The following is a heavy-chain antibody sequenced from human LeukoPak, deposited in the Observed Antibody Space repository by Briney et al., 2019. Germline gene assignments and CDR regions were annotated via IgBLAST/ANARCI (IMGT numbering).Heavy chain of an antibody. Sequence: GGSRRLSCAASGLTFSNAWMSWVRQAPGKGLEWVGRIKSKTDGGTTDYAAPVKGRFTISRDDSKNTLYLQMNSLKTEDTAVYYCTTDQVPYYDILTGYYRSSLFDYWGQGTLVTVSS. D-gene: IGHD3-9*01. CDR2: IKSKTDGGTT. J-gene: IGHJ4*02. CDR3: TTDQVPYYDILTGYYRSSLFDY. V-gene: IGHV3-15*01. CDR1: GLTFSNAW.